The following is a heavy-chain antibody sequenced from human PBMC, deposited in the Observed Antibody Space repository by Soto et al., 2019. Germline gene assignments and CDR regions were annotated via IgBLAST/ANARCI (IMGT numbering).Heavy chain of an antibody. D-gene: IGHD4-4*01. V-gene: IGHV4-31*03. CDR3: ARERGAWSWADYRGSRVFDY. CDR2: IYYSGST. CDR1: GGSISSGGYY. J-gene: IGHJ4*02. Sequence: SETLSLTCTVSGGSISSGGYYWSWIRQHPGKGLEWIGYIYYSGSTYYNPSLKSRVTISVDTSKNQFSLKLSSVTAADTAVYYCARERGAWSWADYRGSRVFDYWGQGTLVTVSS.